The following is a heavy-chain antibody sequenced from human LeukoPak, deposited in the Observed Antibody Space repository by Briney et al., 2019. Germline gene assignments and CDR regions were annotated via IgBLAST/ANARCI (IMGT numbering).Heavy chain of an antibody. CDR3: ARRRYSGYDPKKVWFDP. CDR2: INHSGST. V-gene: IGHV4-34*01. J-gene: IGHJ5*02. Sequence: SETLSLTCAVYGRSFSGYYWSWIRQPPGKGLEWIGEINHSGSTNYNPSLKSRVTISVDTSKNQFSLKLSSVTAADTAVYYCARRRYSGYDPKKVWFDPWGQGTLVTVSS. D-gene: IGHD5-12*01. CDR1: GRSFSGYY.